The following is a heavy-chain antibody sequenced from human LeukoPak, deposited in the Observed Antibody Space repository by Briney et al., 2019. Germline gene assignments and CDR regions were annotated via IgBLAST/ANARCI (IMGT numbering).Heavy chain of an antibody. D-gene: IGHD4-17*01. CDR2: IKQDGSEK. CDR3: ARDYGDYEGYFDY. Sequence: GGSLRLSCAASGFTFSSYWMSWVRQAPGKGLEWVANIKQDGSEKYYVDSVKGRFTISRDNAKISLYLQMNSLRAEDTAVYYCARDYGDYEGYFDYWGQGTLVTVSS. CDR1: GFTFSSYW. V-gene: IGHV3-7*01. J-gene: IGHJ4*02.